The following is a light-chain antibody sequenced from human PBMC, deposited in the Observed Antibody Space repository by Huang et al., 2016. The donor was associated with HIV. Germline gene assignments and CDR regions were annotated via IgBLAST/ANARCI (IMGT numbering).Light chain of an antibody. CDR1: QSVYASSTSKDY. Sequence: DIIMSQSPESLTVSLGERATLNCRSSQSVYASSTSKDYMAWFQQKPGQLPKLLLFWASSREVGVPDRFSGSGSGTHFTLTIANLQPEDAAIYYCQQYYSLPQTFGQGTRV. J-gene: IGKJ1*01. CDR2: WAS. V-gene: IGKV4-1*01. CDR3: QQYYSLPQT.